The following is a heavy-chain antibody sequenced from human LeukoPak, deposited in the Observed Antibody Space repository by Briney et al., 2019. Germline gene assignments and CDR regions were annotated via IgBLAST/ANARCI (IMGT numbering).Heavy chain of an antibody. V-gene: IGHV3-7*03. CDR2: IKDDGSEE. CDR3: ARFTRRYSGDY. Sequence: GWSLRLTRAASGFNLHNYWMSWLRPAPGKGLEWVANIKDDGSEEYYVDSVKGRFTIVRDNAYNSLYLQMNSLRVEDTAIYFCARFTRRYSGDYWGQGTLVSVSS. J-gene: IGHJ4*02. CDR1: GFNLHNYW. D-gene: IGHD1-26*01.